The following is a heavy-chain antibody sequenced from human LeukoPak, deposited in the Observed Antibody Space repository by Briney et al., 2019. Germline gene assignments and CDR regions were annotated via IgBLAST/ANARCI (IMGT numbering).Heavy chain of an antibody. CDR2: ISAYNGNT. CDR1: GYTFTSYG. D-gene: IGHD3-22*01. V-gene: IGHV1-18*01. Sequence: ASVKVSCKASGYTFTSYGISWVRQAPGQGLEWMGWISAYNGNTNYAQKLQGRVTMTTDTSTSTAYMELRSLRSDDTAVYHCARGPDRAYYYDSSGYPPDYWGQGTLVTVSS. CDR3: ARGPDRAYYYDSSGYPPDY. J-gene: IGHJ4*02.